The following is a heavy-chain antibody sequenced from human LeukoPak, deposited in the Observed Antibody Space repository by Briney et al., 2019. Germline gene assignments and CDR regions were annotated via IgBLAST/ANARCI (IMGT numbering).Heavy chain of an antibody. CDR2: FGPEDGET. CDR1: GYTLTELS. J-gene: IGHJ4*02. D-gene: IGHD3-22*01. CDR3: ATDINYYDSSGYRPRNY. V-gene: IGHV1-24*01. Sequence: ASVKVSCKVSGYTLTELSMHWVRQAPGKGLEWMGGFGPEDGETIYAQKFQGRVTMTEDTSTDTAYMELSSLRSEDAAVYYCATDINYYDSSGYRPRNYWGQGTLVTVSS.